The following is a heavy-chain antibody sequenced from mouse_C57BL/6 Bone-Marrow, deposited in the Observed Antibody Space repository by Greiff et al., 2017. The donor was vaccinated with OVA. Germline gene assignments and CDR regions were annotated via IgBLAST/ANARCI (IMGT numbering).Heavy chain of an antibody. CDR2: IDPETGGT. J-gene: IGHJ3*01. CDR3: TREGGLYDGYYRFAY. D-gene: IGHD2-3*01. CDR1: GYTFTDYE. V-gene: IGHV1-15*01. Sequence: VQLQQSGAELVRPGASVTLSCKASGYTFTDYEMHWVKQTPVHGLEWIGAIDPETGGTAYNQKFKGKAILTADKSSSTAYMELRSLTSEDSAVYYCTREGGLYDGYYRFAYWGQGTLVTVSA.